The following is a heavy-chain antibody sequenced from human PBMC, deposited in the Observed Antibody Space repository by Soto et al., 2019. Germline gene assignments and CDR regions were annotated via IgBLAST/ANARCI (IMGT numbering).Heavy chain of an antibody. D-gene: IGHD3-10*01. J-gene: IGHJ4*02. CDR3: ARGLTYYYGSGCYPAYEY. V-gene: IGHV1-8*01. Sequence: QVQLVQSGAEVKKPGASVKVSCKASGYTFTSYDINWVRQATGQGLEWMGWMNPNSGNTGYAQKFQSRVSMTSYTSISTAYMELGSLRSEATAVYYCARGLTYYYGSGCYPAYEYWGQGTLVTVSS. CDR2: MNPNSGNT. CDR1: GYTFTSYD.